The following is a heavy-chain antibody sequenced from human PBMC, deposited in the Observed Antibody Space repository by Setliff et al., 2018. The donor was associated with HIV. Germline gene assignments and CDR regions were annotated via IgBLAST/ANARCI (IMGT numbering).Heavy chain of an antibody. CDR1: GYTFTSYG. CDR3: ARCMGRPDVSDYGDYVDY. D-gene: IGHD4-17*01. J-gene: IGHJ4*02. Sequence: ASVKVSCKASGYTFTSYGISWVRQAPGQGLEWMGWISAYNGSTNYAQKLQGRVTMTTDTSTSTAYMELRSLRSDDTAVYYCARCMGRPDVSDYGDYVDYWGQGTLVTVSS. CDR2: ISAYNGST. V-gene: IGHV1-18*01.